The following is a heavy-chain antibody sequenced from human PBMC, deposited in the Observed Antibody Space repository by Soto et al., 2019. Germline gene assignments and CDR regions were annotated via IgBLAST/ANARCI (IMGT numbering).Heavy chain of an antibody. D-gene: IGHD2-15*01. CDR1: RNTFTSYG. Sequence: VASVKVSCKASRNTFTSYGISWVRQAPGEGLELMGWISANNGNTNHSQKLQGRVTMTIDASTRTAYMELRSLRADDTAVYYCASPGGGSGPDWYFDLWGRGTLVTVSS. V-gene: IGHV1-18*01. CDR3: ASPGGGSGPDWYFDL. J-gene: IGHJ2*01. CDR2: ISANNGNT.